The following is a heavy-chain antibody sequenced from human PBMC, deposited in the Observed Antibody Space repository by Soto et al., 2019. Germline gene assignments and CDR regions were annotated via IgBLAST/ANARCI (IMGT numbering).Heavy chain of an antibody. J-gene: IGHJ6*02. CDR2: IIPIFGTA. Sequence: QVQLVQSGAEVKKPGSSVKVSCKASGGTFSSYAISWVRQAPGQGLEWMGGIIPIFGTANYAQKFQGRVTITADESTSTAYMELSSLRSEDTAVYYCATSVSGSYYRYYYYYGMDVWGQGTTVTVSS. CDR3: ATSVSGSYYRYYYYYGMDV. CDR1: GGTFSSYA. D-gene: IGHD1-26*01. V-gene: IGHV1-69*12.